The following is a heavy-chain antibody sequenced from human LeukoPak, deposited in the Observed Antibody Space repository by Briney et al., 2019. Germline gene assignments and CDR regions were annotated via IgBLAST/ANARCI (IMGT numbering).Heavy chain of an antibody. CDR3: AKERWLQIDERPFDY. CDR1: GFTVSSNY. D-gene: IGHD5-24*01. J-gene: IGHJ4*02. V-gene: IGHV3-53*04. Sequence: GGSLRLSCAASGFTVSSNYMSWVRQAPGKGVEWVSVIYSGGSTYYADSVKRRFTISRHNSKNTLYLQMNSLRAEDTAVYYCAKERWLQIDERPFDYWGQGSLVTVSS. CDR2: IYSGGST.